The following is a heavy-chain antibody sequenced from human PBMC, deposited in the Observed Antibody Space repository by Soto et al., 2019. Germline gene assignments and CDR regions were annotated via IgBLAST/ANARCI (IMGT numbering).Heavy chain of an antibody. CDR3: ARGHRSSGKIFDS. CDR2: IKSKSAGGTT. J-gene: IGHJ4*02. V-gene: IGHV3-15*01. Sequence: EVQLVESGGGLVKPGGSVRLSCAASGFTFRNAWMSWVRQAQGKGLEWVGRIKSKSAGGTTEYDAPVKDRFTISRDDSKNTLYLQMNSLKIEDTAVYYCARGHRSSGKIFDSWGQGTLVTVSS. D-gene: IGHD3-22*01. CDR1: GFTFRNAW.